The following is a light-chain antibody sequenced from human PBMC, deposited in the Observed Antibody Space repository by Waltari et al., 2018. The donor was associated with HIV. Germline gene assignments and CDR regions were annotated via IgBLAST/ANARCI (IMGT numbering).Light chain of an antibody. CDR2: SVS. CDR1: PGDIGDYNY. J-gene: IGLJ3*02. CDR3: SSYTSNNTWV. Sequence: QSALTQPASVSGSLGQSITISCTGTPGDIGDYNYFSWYQQHPGEVPKVLIFSVSNRPSGVSSRFSGSKAGNTASLTLSGLQAEDEADYYCSSYTSNNTWVFGGGTKLTVL. V-gene: IGLV2-14*03.